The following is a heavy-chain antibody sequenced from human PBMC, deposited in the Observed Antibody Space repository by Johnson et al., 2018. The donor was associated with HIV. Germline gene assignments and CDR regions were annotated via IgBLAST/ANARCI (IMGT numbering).Heavy chain of an antibody. CDR3: AKRVPSKQLVDAFDI. CDR2: ISGSGSST. CDR1: KFIFSSYA. Sequence: VQLVESGGGLVQPGGSLRLSCAASKFIFSSYAMSWVRQGPGKGLEWVSGISGSGSSTHYAESVKGRFTISRDNSKNTLYLQMNSLRVEDTAIYYCAKRVPSKQLVDAFDIWGQGTMVTVSS. D-gene: IGHD6-6*01. J-gene: IGHJ3*02. V-gene: IGHV3-23*04.